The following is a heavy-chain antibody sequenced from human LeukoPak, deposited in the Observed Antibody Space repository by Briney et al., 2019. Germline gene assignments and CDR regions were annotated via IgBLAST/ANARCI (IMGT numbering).Heavy chain of an antibody. CDR3: ASGGGSYYSFDY. J-gene: IGHJ4*02. V-gene: IGHV3-23*01. D-gene: IGHD1-26*01. Sequence: GGSLRLSCAASGFTFSSSAMSWVRQAPGKGLEWVSTISGGGTGTYYADSVKGRFTISRDNSKNSLYLQMNSLRAEDTAVYYCASGGGSYYSFDYWGQGTLVTVSS. CDR2: ISGGGTGT. CDR1: GFTFSSSA.